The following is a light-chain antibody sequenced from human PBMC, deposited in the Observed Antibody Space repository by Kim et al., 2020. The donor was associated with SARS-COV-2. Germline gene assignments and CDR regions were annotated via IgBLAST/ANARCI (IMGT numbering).Light chain of an antibody. J-gene: IGLJ2*01. CDR3: QVWDSSSDHRVV. CDR1: SIRSKS. V-gene: IGLV3-21*04. Sequence: SYELTQPPSVSVAPGKTARLSCGGNSIRSKSVHWYQQKSGQAPVLVISYDSDRPSGIPERFSGSNSGNTATLIISRVEAGDEADYYCQVWDSSSDHRVVFGGGTQLTVL. CDR2: YDS.